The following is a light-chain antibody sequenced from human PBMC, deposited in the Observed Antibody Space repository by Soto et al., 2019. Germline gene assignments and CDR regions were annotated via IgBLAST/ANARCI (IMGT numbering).Light chain of an antibody. Sequence: DIVMTQSPRSLPVTPGEPASISCRSSQSLLHSNGYNYLDWYLQKPGQSPQLLIYLGSNRASGVPDRFSGSGSGTDFTLKISRVEAEDFGVYYCIQTLQTPLTFGGGTKVDIK. CDR1: QSLLHSNGYNY. CDR3: IQTLQTPLT. J-gene: IGKJ4*01. V-gene: IGKV2-28*01. CDR2: LGS.